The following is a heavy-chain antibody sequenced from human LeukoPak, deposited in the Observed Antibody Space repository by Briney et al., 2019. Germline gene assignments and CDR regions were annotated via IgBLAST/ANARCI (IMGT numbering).Heavy chain of an antibody. V-gene: IGHV3-30-3*01. CDR3: ARQYSSSWYIRSGAFDI. J-gene: IGHJ3*02. CDR2: ISYDGSNK. D-gene: IGHD6-13*01. CDR1: GFTFSSYA. Sequence: PGGSLRLSCAASGFTFSSYAMHWVRQAPGKGLEWVAVISYDGSNKYYADSVKGRFTISRDNSKNTLYLQMNSLRAEDTAVYYCARQYSSSWYIRSGAFDIWGQGTMVTVSS.